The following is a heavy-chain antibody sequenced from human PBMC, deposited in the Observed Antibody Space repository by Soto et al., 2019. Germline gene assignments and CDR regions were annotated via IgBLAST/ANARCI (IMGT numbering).Heavy chain of an antibody. CDR1: GYTFTDYG. D-gene: IGHD2-2*01. Sequence: QVQLVQSGAEVKKPGASVKVSCKASGYTFTDYGISWVRQAPGQGLEWMGWISAYNGNTNYAQKLQGRVTMTRDTSTNTAYMELRSLRSDDTAVYYCARDEGPYQLPGNWFDPWGQGSLVTVSS. CDR2: ISAYNGNT. CDR3: ARDEGPYQLPGNWFDP. V-gene: IGHV1-18*01. J-gene: IGHJ5*02.